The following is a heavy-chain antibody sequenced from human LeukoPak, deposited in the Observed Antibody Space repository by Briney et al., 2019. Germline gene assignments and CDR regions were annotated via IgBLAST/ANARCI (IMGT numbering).Heavy chain of an antibody. CDR2: INHSGST. CDR3: ARVRPSTFMVRGPSGGYFDY. D-gene: IGHD3-10*01. J-gene: IGHJ4*02. V-gene: IGHV4-34*01. CDR1: GGSFSGYY. Sequence: PSETLSLTCAVYGGSFSGYYWSWIRQPPGKGLEWIGEINHSGSTNYNPSLKSRVTISVDTSKNQFSLKLSSVTAADTAVYYCARVRPSTFMVRGPSGGYFDYWGQGTLVTVSS.